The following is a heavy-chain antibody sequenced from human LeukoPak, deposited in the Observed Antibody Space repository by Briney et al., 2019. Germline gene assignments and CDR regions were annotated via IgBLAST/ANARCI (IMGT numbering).Heavy chain of an antibody. CDR2: ISSSGSTI. J-gene: IGHJ4*02. D-gene: IGHD2-21*02. CDR3: ARDLASCAGDCYSDGFDY. Sequence: PGGSLRLSCAASGFTFSSYAMSWVRQAPGKGLEWVSYISSSGSTIYYADSVKGRFTISRGNAKNSLYLQMNSLRAEDTAVYYCARDLASCAGDCYSDGFDYWGQGALVTVSS. CDR1: GFTFSSYA. V-gene: IGHV3-48*03.